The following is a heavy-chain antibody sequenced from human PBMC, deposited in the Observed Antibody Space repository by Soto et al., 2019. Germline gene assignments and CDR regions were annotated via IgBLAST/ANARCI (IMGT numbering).Heavy chain of an antibody. D-gene: IGHD4-17*01. J-gene: IGHJ4*02. CDR2: INISNGNT. CDR3: ARDTHVTLVTTLDY. Sequence: GASVKVSCKASGYTFKSYQIYWVRQAPGQRLECMGWINISNGNTEYSQNFQGRVTMTRDTSASTAYMELSSLRSADTAVYYCARDTHVTLVTTLDYWGQGTPVTASS. CDR1: GYTFKSYQ. V-gene: IGHV1-3*04.